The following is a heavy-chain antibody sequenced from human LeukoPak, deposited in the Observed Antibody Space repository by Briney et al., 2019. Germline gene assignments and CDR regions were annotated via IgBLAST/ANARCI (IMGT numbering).Heavy chain of an antibody. CDR3: ARDPFYYDSSGEYYYNYMNY. J-gene: IGHJ4*02. CDR1: GYTFIGFY. V-gene: IGHV1-2*02. Sequence: GASVKVSCKSSGYTFIGFYLHWGRQAPGQGLEWMGWINPNSGATNYTQKFQGRVTMTRDTSISTPYMELSRLRSDDTAVYFCARDPFYYDSSGEYYYNYMNYWGQGTLVTVSS. CDR2: INPNSGAT. D-gene: IGHD3-22*01.